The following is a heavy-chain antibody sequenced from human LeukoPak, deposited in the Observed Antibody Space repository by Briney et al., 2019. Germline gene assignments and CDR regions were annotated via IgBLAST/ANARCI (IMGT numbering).Heavy chain of an antibody. CDR3: AGDGGQAVPGTTIYSYFYL. D-gene: IGHD6-19*01. CDR2: IYSSGST. V-gene: IGHV3-66*01. CDR1: GFTVTSNH. Sequence: GGSLRLSCAASGFTVTSNHMSWGPQAPRKGLEWVSVIYSSGSTYYTDSVKGRLTLSRDIRKKTLYLQMNTLRAQHTALFICAGDGGQAVPGTTIYSYFYLWGGGTLVTVSS. J-gene: IGHJ2*01.